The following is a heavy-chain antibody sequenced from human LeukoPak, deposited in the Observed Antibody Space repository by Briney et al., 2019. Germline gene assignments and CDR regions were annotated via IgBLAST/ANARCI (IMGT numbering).Heavy chain of an antibody. Sequence: PGGSLRLSCPASGFTFSSYEMNWVRQAPGKGLEWVSYISSSGSTIYYADSVKGRFTISRDNANYSLYLQMNSLSAEDAAVYYCARDGYSSGWYLGYMDVWGKGTTVTVSS. CDR2: ISSSGSTI. J-gene: IGHJ6*03. CDR1: GFTFSSYE. V-gene: IGHV3-48*03. CDR3: ARDGYSSGWYLGYMDV. D-gene: IGHD6-19*01.